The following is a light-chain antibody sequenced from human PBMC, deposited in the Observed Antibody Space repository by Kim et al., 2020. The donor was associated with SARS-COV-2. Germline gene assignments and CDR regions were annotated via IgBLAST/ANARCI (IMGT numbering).Light chain of an antibody. CDR2: KAS. CDR3: QQYYTFSHT. Sequence: DIQMTQSPSTLSASVGDRVTITCRASQSIDDCLAWYQQNPGKAPKLLVYKASDLESGVPSRFGGSGSGTEFTLTISSLQPDDFATYYCQQYYTFSHTFGQGTKLEIK. J-gene: IGKJ2*01. V-gene: IGKV1-5*03. CDR1: QSIDDC.